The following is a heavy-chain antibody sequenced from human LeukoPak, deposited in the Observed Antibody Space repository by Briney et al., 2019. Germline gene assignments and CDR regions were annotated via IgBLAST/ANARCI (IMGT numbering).Heavy chain of an antibody. CDR2: IRYDGSNK. D-gene: IGHD6-13*01. Sequence: GGSLRLSCAASGFTFSSYGMHWVRQAPGKGLEWVAFIRYDGSNKYYADSVKGRFSISRDNSKNTLYLQMNSLRAEDTAVYYCAKGEDSSSWIVDFWGQGTLVTVSS. CDR1: GFTFSSYG. J-gene: IGHJ4*02. CDR3: AKGEDSSSWIVDF. V-gene: IGHV3-30*02.